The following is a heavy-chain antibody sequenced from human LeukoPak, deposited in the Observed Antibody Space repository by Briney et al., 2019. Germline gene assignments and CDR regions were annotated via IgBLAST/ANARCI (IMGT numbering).Heavy chain of an antibody. CDR2: VYHSGST. CDR1: GYSISSGDY. V-gene: IGHV4-38-2*02. D-gene: IGHD7-27*01. J-gene: IGHJ5*02. CDR3: ARNTTGDKKEVNWFDP. Sequence: SETLSLTCTVSGYSISSGDYWGWIRQPPGKGLEWIGRVYHSGSTHYNPSLKSRVTISVEKTNNKFSLKLTSVTAADTAVYYCARNTTGDKKEVNWFDPWGQGTLVTVSS.